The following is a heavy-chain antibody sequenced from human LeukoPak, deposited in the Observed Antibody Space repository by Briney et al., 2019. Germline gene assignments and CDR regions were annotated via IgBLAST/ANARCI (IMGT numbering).Heavy chain of an antibody. J-gene: IGHJ6*02. CDR1: GYTFTSYA. V-gene: IGHV1-3*01. CDR2: INAGNGNT. Sequence: ASVKVSCTASGYTFTSYAMHWVRQAPGQRLEWMGWINAGNGNTKYSQKFQGRVTITRDTSASTAYMELSSLRSEDTAVYYCARDGLRWPKVFLVMDVWGQGTTVTVSS. CDR3: ARDGLRWPKVFLVMDV. D-gene: IGHD4-23*01.